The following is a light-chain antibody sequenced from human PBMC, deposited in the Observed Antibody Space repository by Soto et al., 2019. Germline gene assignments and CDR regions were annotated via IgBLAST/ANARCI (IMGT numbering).Light chain of an antibody. CDR1: QVVSSSY. V-gene: IGKV3-20*01. CDR3: QHYGTFPFS. J-gene: IGKJ2*01. CDR2: PAS. Sequence: EIVLTQSPGTLSLSPGESATLSCRANQVVSSSYLAWYQQKPGQAPRLLIYPASDRATGVPDRFSGSGSGTEFALTITSLEPEDFALFYCQHYGTFPFSFGEGTKLEIK.